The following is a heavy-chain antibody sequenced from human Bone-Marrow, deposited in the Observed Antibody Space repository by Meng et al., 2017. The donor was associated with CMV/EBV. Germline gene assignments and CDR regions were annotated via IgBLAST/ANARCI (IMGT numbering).Heavy chain of an antibody. CDR1: GYTFTSCW. CDR2: IYPGDSDT. CDR3: ARHHYDSSGYYYY. D-gene: IGHD3-22*01. V-gene: IGHV5-51*01. J-gene: IGHJ4*02. Sequence: GESLKISCKCSGYTFTSCWIGWVRQMPGKGLEWMGIIYPGDSDTRYSTSFQGQVTISADKSISTAYLQWSSLKASDTAMYYCARHHYDSSGYYYYWGQGTLVTVSS.